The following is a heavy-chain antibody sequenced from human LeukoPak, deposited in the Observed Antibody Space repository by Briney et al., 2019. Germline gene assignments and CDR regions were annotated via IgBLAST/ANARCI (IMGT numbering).Heavy chain of an antibody. Sequence: GGSLRLSYAASGFTFSDYYMSWIRQAPGKGLEWVSYISSSGSTIYYADSVKGRFTISRDNAKNSLYLQMNSLRAEDTAVYYCASMGYYYDSSGYYRYWGQGTLVTVSS. D-gene: IGHD3-22*01. CDR2: ISSSGSTI. CDR1: GFTFSDYY. CDR3: ASMGYYYDSSGYYRY. V-gene: IGHV3-11*01. J-gene: IGHJ4*02.